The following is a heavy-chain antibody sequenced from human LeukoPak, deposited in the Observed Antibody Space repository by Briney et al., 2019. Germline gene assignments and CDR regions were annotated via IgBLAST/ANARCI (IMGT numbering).Heavy chain of an antibody. Sequence: NPSGTLSLTCAVSGGSISSSNWWSWVRQPPGKGLEWIGEIYHSGSTNYNPSLKSRVTISVDKSKNQFSLKLSSATAADTAIYYCVRYKFHNYFDPWGQGTLVTVSS. CDR2: IYHSGST. J-gene: IGHJ5*02. D-gene: IGHD5-24*01. CDR3: VRYKFHNYFDP. V-gene: IGHV4-4*02. CDR1: GGSISSSNW.